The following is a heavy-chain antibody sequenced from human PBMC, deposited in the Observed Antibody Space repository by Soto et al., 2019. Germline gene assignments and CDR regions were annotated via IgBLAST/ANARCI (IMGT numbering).Heavy chain of an antibody. D-gene: IGHD2-2*01. CDR1: GDSVSSNSAA. CDR2: TYYRSKWYN. V-gene: IGHV6-1*01. CDR3: ARDPIDIVVVPAAATFYYYYGMDV. J-gene: IGHJ6*02. Sequence: SQTLSLTCAISGDSVSSNSAAWNWIRQSPSRGLEWLGRTYYRSKWYNDYAVSVKSRITINPDTSKNQFSLQLNSVTPEDTAVYYCARDPIDIVVVPAAATFYYYYGMDVWGQGTTVTVS.